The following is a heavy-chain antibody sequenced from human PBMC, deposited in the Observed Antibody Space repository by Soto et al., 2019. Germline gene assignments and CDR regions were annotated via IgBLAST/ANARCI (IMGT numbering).Heavy chain of an antibody. CDR3: GTDRWGGAFDM. Sequence: EVQVVESGGGLVQPGGSLRVSCAASGFTFSTDWLAWVRHTPGKGLEFVSHINQGGTVTNYVNSVKGRFTISRDNAKNSLYLEMNSLRAEDTAVYYCGTDRWGGAFDMWGQGTMVTVSS. CDR1: GFTFSTDW. CDR2: INQGGTVT. V-gene: IGHV3-7*01. J-gene: IGHJ3*02. D-gene: IGHD7-27*01.